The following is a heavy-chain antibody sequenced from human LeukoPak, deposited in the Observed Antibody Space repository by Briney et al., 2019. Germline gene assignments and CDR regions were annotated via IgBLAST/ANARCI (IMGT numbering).Heavy chain of an antibody. V-gene: IGHV1-46*01. D-gene: IGHD2-2*01. CDR3: ARVGPGVVPAPSS. CDR1: GYTFTSYY. Sequence: ASVKVSCKASGYTFTSYYMHWVRQAPGQGLEWMGIINPSGGSTSYAQKFQGRVTTTRDTSTSTVYMELSSLRSEDTAVYYCARVGPGVVPAPSSWGQGTLVTVSS. J-gene: IGHJ5*02. CDR2: INPSGGST.